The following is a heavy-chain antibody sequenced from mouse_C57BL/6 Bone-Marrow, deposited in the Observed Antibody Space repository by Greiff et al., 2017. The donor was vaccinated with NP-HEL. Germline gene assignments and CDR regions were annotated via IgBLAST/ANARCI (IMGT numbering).Heavy chain of an antibody. Sequence: QVQLQQPGAELVRPGSSVKLSCKASGYTFTSYWMDWVKQRPGQGLEWIGNIYPSDSETHYNQKFKDKATLTVDKSSSTAYMQLSSLTSEDSAVYYCARGGDYYGSSPGYWGQGTTLTVSS. D-gene: IGHD1-1*01. CDR3: ARGGDYYGSSPGY. V-gene: IGHV1-61*01. J-gene: IGHJ2*01. CDR1: GYTFTSYW. CDR2: IYPSDSET.